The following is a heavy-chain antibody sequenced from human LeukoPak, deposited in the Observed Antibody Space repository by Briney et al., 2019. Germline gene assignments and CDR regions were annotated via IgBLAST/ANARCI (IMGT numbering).Heavy chain of an antibody. CDR3: ARERGEDYDILTGYRYYYYYCMDV. D-gene: IGHD3-9*01. J-gene: IGHJ6*03. Sequence: PSETLSLTCTVSGGSISSYYWSWIRQPAGKGLEWIGRIYTSGSTNYNPSLKSRVTMSVDTSKNQFSLKLSSVTAADTAVYYCARERGEDYDILTGYRYYYYYCMDVWGKGTTVTVSS. V-gene: IGHV4-4*07. CDR1: GGSISSYY. CDR2: IYTSGST.